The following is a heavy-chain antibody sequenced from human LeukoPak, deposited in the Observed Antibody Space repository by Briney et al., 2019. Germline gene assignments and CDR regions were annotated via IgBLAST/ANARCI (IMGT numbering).Heavy chain of an antibody. CDR2: IYYSGST. Sequence: SETLSLTCSVSGGSISSYYWSWIRQPPGKGLEWIGYIYYSGSTNYNPSLKSRVTISVDTSKNQFSLKLSSVTAADTAVYYCARDDIVVVPAAIGVPYYYYYMDVWGKGTTVTVSS. J-gene: IGHJ6*03. CDR3: ARDDIVVVPAAIGVPYYYYYMDV. CDR1: GGSISSYY. V-gene: IGHV4-59*12. D-gene: IGHD2-2*01.